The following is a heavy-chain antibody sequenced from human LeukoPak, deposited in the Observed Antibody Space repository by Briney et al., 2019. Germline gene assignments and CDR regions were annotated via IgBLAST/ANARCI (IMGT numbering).Heavy chain of an antibody. CDR2: IYFSGSS. Sequence: SETLSLTCAVSGGSLSSANYYWSWTRQHPGQGPEWIGYIYFSGSSYYNPSLKRRVTMSADTSKYQFSLELSSVTAADTAVYYCASLETAAIRAFDYWRHRALVTHSS. CDR3: ASLETAAIRAFDY. CDR1: GGSLSSANYY. D-gene: IGHD2-2*02. V-gene: IGHV4-31*02. J-gene: IGHJ5*01.